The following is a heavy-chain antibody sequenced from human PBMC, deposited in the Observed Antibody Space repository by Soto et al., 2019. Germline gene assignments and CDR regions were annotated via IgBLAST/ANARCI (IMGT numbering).Heavy chain of an antibody. Sequence: QVKLVESGGGVVQPGRSLRLSCAASGFTFSSYGMHWVRQAPGKGLEWVTVVWYDGSNKHYADSVKGRFTISRDSSKNTLYLQMNSLRAEDTAVYYCARGSPPDYWGQGTLVTVSS. CDR2: VWYDGSNK. J-gene: IGHJ4*02. CDR1: GFTFSSYG. V-gene: IGHV3-33*01. CDR3: ARGSPPDY.